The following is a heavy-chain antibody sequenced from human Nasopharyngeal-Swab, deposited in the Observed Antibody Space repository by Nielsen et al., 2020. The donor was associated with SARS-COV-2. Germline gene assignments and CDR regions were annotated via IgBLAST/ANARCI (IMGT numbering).Heavy chain of an antibody. CDR1: GYTLTESS. CDR3: ATQKLWSSGFDI. J-gene: IGHJ3*02. Sequence: ASVKVSCKVSGYTLTESSMHWVRQAPGKGLEWMGGFDPEDGERFSAQRFQGRVTMTEDTSTDTAYMELSSLRSEDTAVYSCATQKLWSSGFDIWGQGTMVTVSS. CDR2: FDPEDGER. D-gene: IGHD3-10*01. V-gene: IGHV1-24*01.